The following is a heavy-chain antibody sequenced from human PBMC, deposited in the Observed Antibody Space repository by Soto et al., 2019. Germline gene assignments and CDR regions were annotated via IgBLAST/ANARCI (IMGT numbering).Heavy chain of an antibody. Sequence: EVQLVESGGGLVKPGGSLRLSCVASGFTFSSYSMNWVRQAPGKGLEWVSSISSSSSYIYYADSVKGRFTISRDNAKNSLYLQMNSLRAEDTAVYYCAREGISDWNLRYYYGMDVWGQGTTVTVSS. CDR3: AREGISDWNLRYYYGMDV. D-gene: IGHD1-1*01. V-gene: IGHV3-21*01. J-gene: IGHJ6*02. CDR1: GFTFSSYS. CDR2: ISSSSSYI.